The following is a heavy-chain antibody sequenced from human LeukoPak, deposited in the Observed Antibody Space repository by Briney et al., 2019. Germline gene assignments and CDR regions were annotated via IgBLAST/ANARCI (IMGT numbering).Heavy chain of an antibody. V-gene: IGHV1-69*13. D-gene: IGHD3-22*01. CDR1: GGTFSSYA. CDR2: LIPIFGTA. CDR3: ARGKYYYDSSGYYDAY. Sequence: SVKVSCKASGGTFSSYAISWVRQAPGQGLEWMGGLIPIFGTANYAQKFQGRVTITADESTSTAYMELSSLRSEDTAVYYCARGKYYYDSSGYYDAYWGQGTLVTVSS. J-gene: IGHJ4*02.